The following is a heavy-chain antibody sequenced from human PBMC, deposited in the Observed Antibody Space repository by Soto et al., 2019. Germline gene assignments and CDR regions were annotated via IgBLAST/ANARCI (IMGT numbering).Heavy chain of an antibody. J-gene: IGHJ4*02. CDR2: ISYSGST. Sequence: QVQLQESGPGLVKPSETLSLNCTVSGGSISSFYWSWVRQTPGKGLEWIGYISYSGSTNYNPSLNXXVXIXEDTSKKQFSLKLTSVTTADTAVYYCTRRQGSYLDQWGQGTLVTVSS. CDR1: GGSISSFY. D-gene: IGHD2-15*01. V-gene: IGHV4-59*01. CDR3: TRRQGSYLDQ.